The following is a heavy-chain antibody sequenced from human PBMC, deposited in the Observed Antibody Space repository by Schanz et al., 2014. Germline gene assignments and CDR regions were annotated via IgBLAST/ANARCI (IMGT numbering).Heavy chain of an antibody. J-gene: IGHJ6*02. CDR3: AKGMGYCSGGTCYDYYYYGLDV. Sequence: QVQLVESGGGVVQFGRSLRLSCVASGFTFSSYGMHWVRQAPGKGLEWVSSISHSGGSKYYADSVKGRFTISRDNSENTLYLQMNSLSADDTAVFYCAKGMGYCSGGTCYDYYYYGLDVWGQGTTVTVSS. D-gene: IGHD2-15*01. CDR1: GFTFSSYG. V-gene: IGHV3-NL1*01. CDR2: ISHSGGSK.